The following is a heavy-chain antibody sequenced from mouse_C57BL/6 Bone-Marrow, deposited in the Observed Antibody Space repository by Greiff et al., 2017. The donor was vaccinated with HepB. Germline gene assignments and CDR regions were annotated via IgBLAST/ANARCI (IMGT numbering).Heavy chain of an antibody. V-gene: IGHV5-6*01. CDR1: GFTFSSYG. CDR2: ISSGGSYT. Sequence: EVKLMESGGDLVKPGGSLKLSCAASGFTFSSYGMSWVRQTPDKRLEWVATISSGGSYTYYPDSVKGRFTISRDNAKNTLYLQMSSLKSEDTAMYYCARKGGCVDYWGQGTTLTVSS. CDR3: ARKGGCVDY. J-gene: IGHJ2*01.